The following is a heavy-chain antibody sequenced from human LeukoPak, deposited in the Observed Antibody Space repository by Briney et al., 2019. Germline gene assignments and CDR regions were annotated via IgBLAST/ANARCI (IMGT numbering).Heavy chain of an antibody. D-gene: IGHD3-22*01. CDR2: ISGSGGTK. CDR1: GFTFSSYA. J-gene: IGHJ4*02. CDR3: ARDPDSSGYYYNTFDY. Sequence: GGSLRLSCAASGFTFSSYAMSWVRQAPGKGLEWVSGISGSGGTKDYADSVKGRFTISRDNSKNTLYLQMNSLRAEDTAVYYCARDPDSSGYYYNTFDYWGQGTLVTVSS. V-gene: IGHV3-23*01.